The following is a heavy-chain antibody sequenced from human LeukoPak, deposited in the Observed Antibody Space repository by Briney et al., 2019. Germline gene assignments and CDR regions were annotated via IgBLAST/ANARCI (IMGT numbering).Heavy chain of an antibody. CDR1: GFTFSEYW. CDR2: INGDGSTT. Sequence: GGSLRLSCAASGFTFSEYWRHWVRQVPGKGLVWVSLINGDGSTTNYADFVKGRFTISRDNAKTTLSLQVNRLRAEDTAVYYCPTGNYYDRRGYYTFGYWGQGTLVTVSS. J-gene: IGHJ1*01. CDR3: PTGNYYDRRGYYTFGY. V-gene: IGHV3-74*01. D-gene: IGHD3-22*01.